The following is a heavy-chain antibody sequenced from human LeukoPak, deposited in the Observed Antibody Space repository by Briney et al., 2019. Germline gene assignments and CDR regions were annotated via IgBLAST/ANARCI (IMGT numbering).Heavy chain of an antibody. V-gene: IGHV3-30*03. J-gene: IGHJ4*02. CDR1: GFTFSNHV. D-gene: IGHD6-19*01. CDR3: ARDRPGISVAGALDY. CDR2: ISYDGSNK. Sequence: PGTSLSLSCAAAGFTFSNHVMPWVRQAPGKGLDWVAVISYDGSNKYYADSVKGRFTISRDNSKNTLYLQMNSLRAEDTAVYYCARDRPGISVAGALDYWGQGTLVTVSS.